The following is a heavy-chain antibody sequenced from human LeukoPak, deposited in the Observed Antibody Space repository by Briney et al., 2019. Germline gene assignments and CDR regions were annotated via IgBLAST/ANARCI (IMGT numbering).Heavy chain of an antibody. V-gene: IGHV4-34*01. CDR1: GGSFSGYY. D-gene: IGHD2-15*01. J-gene: IGHJ6*03. Sequence: SETLSLTCAVYGGSFSGYYWSWIRQPPGKGLEWIGEINHSGSTNYNPSLKSRVTISVDTSKNQFSLKLSSVTAADTAVYYCARGVVSYYYYYMDVWGKGTTVTASS. CDR3: ARGVVSYYYYYMDV. CDR2: INHSGST.